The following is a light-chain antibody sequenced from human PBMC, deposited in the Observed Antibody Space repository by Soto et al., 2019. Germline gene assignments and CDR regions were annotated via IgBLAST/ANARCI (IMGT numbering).Light chain of an antibody. CDR3: KQYSSYWK. V-gene: IGKV1-5*03. J-gene: IGKJ1*01. CDR1: QSISTW. CDR2: KAS. Sequence: DIQITHSPSTLPASVVDRVTITCRASQSISTWLAWYQQKPGKAPNLLIYKASYLASGAPSRFSGGGSGTEFTLTISSLQPDDFATYYCKQYSSYWKFGQGAKVDIK.